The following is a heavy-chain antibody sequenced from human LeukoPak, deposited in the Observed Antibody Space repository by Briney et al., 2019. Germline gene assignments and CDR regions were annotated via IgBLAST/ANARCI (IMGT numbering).Heavy chain of an antibody. Sequence: QSGGSLRLSCAASGFTFSTYSMNWVRQAPGKGLEWVSYIDSSSTTIYYADSVKGRFTISRDNAKNSLYLQMNSLRAEDTAVYYCARGGYYVSGSYYNDYWGQGTLVTVSS. CDR1: GFTFSTYS. J-gene: IGHJ4*02. CDR3: ARGGYYVSGSYYNDY. V-gene: IGHV3-48*04. D-gene: IGHD3-10*01. CDR2: IDSSSTTI.